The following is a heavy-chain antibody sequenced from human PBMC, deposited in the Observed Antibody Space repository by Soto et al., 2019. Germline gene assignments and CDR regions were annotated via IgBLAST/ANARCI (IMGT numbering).Heavy chain of an antibody. CDR1: GGSISSGGYY. Sequence: SETLSLTCTVSGGSISSGGYYWSWIRQHPGKGLEWIGYIYYSGSTYYNPSLKSRVTISVDTSKNQFSLKLSSVTAADTAVYYCARTQVATMRGAYFDYWGQGTLVTVSS. CDR2: IYYSGST. D-gene: IGHD5-12*01. CDR3: ARTQVATMRGAYFDY. V-gene: IGHV4-31*03. J-gene: IGHJ4*02.